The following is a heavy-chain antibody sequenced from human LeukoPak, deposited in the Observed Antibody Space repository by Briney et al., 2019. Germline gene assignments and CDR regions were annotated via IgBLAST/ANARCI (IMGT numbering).Heavy chain of an antibody. Sequence: SETLSLTCTVCGGSISSYSWSWIRQPAGKGLEWIGRIYTSGSTNYNPSLKSRVTMSVDTSKNQSSLKLTSVTAADTAVYYCARDYGFSSSVFDPWGQGTLVTVSS. CDR3: ARDYGFSSSVFDP. CDR2: IYTSGST. CDR1: GGSISSYS. D-gene: IGHD6-6*01. J-gene: IGHJ5*02. V-gene: IGHV4-4*07.